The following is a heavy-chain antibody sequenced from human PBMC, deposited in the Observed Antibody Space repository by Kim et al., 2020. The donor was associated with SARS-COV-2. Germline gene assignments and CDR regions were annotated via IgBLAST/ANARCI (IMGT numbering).Heavy chain of an antibody. D-gene: IGHD2-15*01. CDR3: ARGRKRSVLIVVVVAATIWFDP. V-gene: IGHV1-8*01. J-gene: IGHJ5*02. CDR2: MNPNRGNT. Sequence: LEWMGWMNPNRGNTGYAQKFQGRVTMTRNTSISTAYMELSSLRSEDTAVYYCARGRKRSVLIVVVVAATIWFDPWGQGTLVTVSS.